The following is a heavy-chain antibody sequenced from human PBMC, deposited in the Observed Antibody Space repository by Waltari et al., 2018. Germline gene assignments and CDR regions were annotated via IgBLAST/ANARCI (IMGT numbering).Heavy chain of an antibody. Sequence: QVQLQGWGAGLLQPSETLSLTCAVSGGSLSGFYWTWIRQSPGKGLEWIGDVNHGGDTNYNPSLETRLTVSVDTSKKQFSLRMRSVTAADTAVYYCARAPGYKGIFDHWGQGILVTVSS. J-gene: IGHJ5*02. V-gene: IGHV4-34*01. CDR1: GGSLSGFY. CDR3: ARAPGYKGIFDH. CDR2: VNHGGDT. D-gene: IGHD5-12*01.